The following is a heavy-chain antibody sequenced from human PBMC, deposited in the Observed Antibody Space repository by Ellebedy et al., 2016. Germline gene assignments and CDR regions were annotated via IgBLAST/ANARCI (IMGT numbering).Heavy chain of an antibody. CDR1: GFTFSRFG. V-gene: IGHV3-30*18. CDR2: ISYHGTKT. J-gene: IGHJ5*01. CDR3: AKEGATLVLQDS. Sequence: GESLKISCVASGFTFSRFGMHWVRQAPGKGLEWVALISYHGTKTQYADSVRGRFNISRDNSNNTLYLQMNSLRAEDTALYYCAKEGATLVLQDSWGQGTLVTVSS. D-gene: IGHD3-10*02.